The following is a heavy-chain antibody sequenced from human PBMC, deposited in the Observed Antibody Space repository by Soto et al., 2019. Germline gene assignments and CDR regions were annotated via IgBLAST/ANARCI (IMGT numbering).Heavy chain of an antibody. D-gene: IGHD6-13*01. J-gene: IGHJ4*02. Sequence: GGSLRLSCAASGFTFSSYAMHWVRQAPGKGLEWVAVISYDGSNKYYADSVKGRFTISRDNSKNTLYLQMNSLRAEDTAVYYCARIAAAGTNFDYWGQGTLVTVSS. V-gene: IGHV3-30-3*01. CDR2: ISYDGSNK. CDR1: GFTFSSYA. CDR3: ARIAAAGTNFDY.